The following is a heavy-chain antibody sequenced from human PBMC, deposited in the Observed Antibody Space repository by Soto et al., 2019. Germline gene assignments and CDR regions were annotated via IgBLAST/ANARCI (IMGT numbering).Heavy chain of an antibody. D-gene: IGHD7-27*01. CDR3: TRANWYSEY. J-gene: IGHJ4*02. CDR1: GGSINNQY. Sequence: QVQLQESGPGLVKPSETLSLTCTVSGGSINNQYWSWIRQPPGKGLEWLGYVYYNGITNYNPSLKSRVTMSVDTSKSQLSLNLTSLTAADTAIYYCTRANWYSEYWGQGTLVTVSS. V-gene: IGHV4-59*11. CDR2: VYYNGIT.